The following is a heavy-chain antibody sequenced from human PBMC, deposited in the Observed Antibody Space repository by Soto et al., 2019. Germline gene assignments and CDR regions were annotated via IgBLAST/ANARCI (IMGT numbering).Heavy chain of an antibody. CDR1: GGSISSSSYY. CDR3: ARQSITMVRGVIITLSSVDY. CDR2: IYYSGST. Sequence: KSSETLSLTCTVSGGSISSSSYYWGWIRQPPGKGLEWIGSIYYSGSTYYNPSLKSRVTISVDTSKNQFSLKLSSVTAADTAVYYCARQSITMVRGVIITLSSVDYWGQGTLVTVSS. D-gene: IGHD3-10*01. V-gene: IGHV4-39*01. J-gene: IGHJ4*02.